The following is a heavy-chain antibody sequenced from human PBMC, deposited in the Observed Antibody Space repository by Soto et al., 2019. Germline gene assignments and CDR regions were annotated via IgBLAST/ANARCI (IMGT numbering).Heavy chain of an antibody. J-gene: IGHJ6*01. CDR2: IGIGGDT. CDR3: PRTSGLFSYGLDV. D-gene: IGHD3-3*01. CDR1: GFTFSSYD. V-gene: IGHV3-13*01. Sequence: EVQLVESGGGLVQPGGSLRLSCAASGFTFSSYDMHWVRQPTGKGLEWVSGIGIGGDTYYSGSVKGRFTISRENAKDSLYLHMNSLSAGDTAVYYCPRTSGLFSYGLDVRGRGVTVTVSS.